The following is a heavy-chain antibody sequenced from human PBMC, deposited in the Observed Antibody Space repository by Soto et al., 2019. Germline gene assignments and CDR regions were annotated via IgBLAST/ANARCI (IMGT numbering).Heavy chain of an antibody. D-gene: IGHD2-2*02. V-gene: IGHV3-7*03. CDR2: IKQDGSEK. J-gene: IGHJ4*02. Sequence: TGGSLRLSCAASGFTFSSYWMSWVRQAPGKGLEWVANIKQDGSEKYYVDSVKGRFTISRDNAKNSLYLQMNSLRAEDTAVYYCARDQLPDIVVVPAAISVADYWGQGTLVTVSS. CDR3: ARDQLPDIVVVPAAISVADY. CDR1: GFTFSSYW.